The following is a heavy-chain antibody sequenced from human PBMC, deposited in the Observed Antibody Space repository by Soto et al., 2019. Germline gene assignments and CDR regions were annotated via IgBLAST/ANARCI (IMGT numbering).Heavy chain of an antibody. CDR3: AKDRGPYCSGGICYPPSWFDP. CDR1: GFTFGNYA. D-gene: IGHD2-15*01. Sequence: GGSLRLSCVGSGFTFGNYAMSWVRQARGKGLEWVSSITGIDGRTYYADSVKGRFTISRDNPKNTLYLQMNNLRAEDTAMFYCAKDRGPYCSGGICYPPSWFDPWGQGTQVTVSS. V-gene: IGHV3-23*01. CDR2: ITGIDGRT. J-gene: IGHJ5*02.